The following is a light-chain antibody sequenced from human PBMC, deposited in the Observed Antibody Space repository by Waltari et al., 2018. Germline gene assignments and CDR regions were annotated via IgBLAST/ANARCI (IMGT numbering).Light chain of an antibody. Sequence: QSALTQPASVSGSPGQSITISCTGPTTDLGSQHYVSCYQQYPGKVPNLLIYAVDNRPSGVSARFSGSESGNTASLTISGLQPEDEAYYFCSAHSSTGTVFGGGTKVTVL. CDR2: AVD. CDR3: SAHSSTGTV. V-gene: IGLV2-14*03. CDR1: TTDLGSQHY. J-gene: IGLJ2*01.